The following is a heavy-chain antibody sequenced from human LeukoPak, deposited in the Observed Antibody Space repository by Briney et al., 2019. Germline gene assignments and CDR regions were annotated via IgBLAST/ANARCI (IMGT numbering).Heavy chain of an antibody. D-gene: IGHD3-22*01. CDR1: GYTLTELS. J-gene: IGHJ4*02. V-gene: IGHV1-24*01. CDR3: ATRIAHYDSSGYSLRY. CDR2: FDPEDGET. Sequence: ASVKVSCKVSGYTLTELSMHWVRQAPGKGLEWMGGFDPEDGETIYAQKFQGRVTMTEDTSTDTAYMELSSLRSEDTAVYYCATRIAHYDSSGYSLRYWGQGTLVTVSS.